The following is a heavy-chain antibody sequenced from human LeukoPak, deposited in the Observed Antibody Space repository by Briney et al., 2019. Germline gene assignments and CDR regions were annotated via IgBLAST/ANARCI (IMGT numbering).Heavy chain of an antibody. D-gene: IGHD2-2*01. CDR2: ISGSGGST. CDR1: GFTFSSYW. CDR3: AKEGVYCSSTSCHNWFDP. J-gene: IGHJ5*02. Sequence: GGSLRLSCAASGFTFSSYWMSWVRQAPGKGLEWVSGISGSGGSTYYVDSVKGRFTISRDNSKNTLHLQMSSLRAEDTAVYYCAKEGVYCSSTSCHNWFDPWGQGTLVTVSS. V-gene: IGHV3-23*01.